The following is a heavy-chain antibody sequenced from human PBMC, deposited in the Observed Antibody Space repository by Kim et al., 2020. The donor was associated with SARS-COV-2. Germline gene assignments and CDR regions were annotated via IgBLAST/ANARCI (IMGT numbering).Heavy chain of an antibody. CDR1: GFTFSSYG. CDR3: ARDGSWAAAGTMDY. CDR2: IWYDGSNK. D-gene: IGHD6-13*01. V-gene: IGHV3-33*01. J-gene: IGHJ4*02. Sequence: GGSLRLSCAASGFTFSSYGMHWVRQAPGKGLEWVAVIWYDGSNKYYADSVKGRFTISRDNSKNTLYLQMNSLRAEDTAVYYCARDGSWAAAGTMDYWGQGTLVTVSS.